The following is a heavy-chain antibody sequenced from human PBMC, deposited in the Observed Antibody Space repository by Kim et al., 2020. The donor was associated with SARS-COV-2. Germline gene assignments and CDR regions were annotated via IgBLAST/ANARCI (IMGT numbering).Heavy chain of an antibody. CDR1: GFTFSSYG. CDR2: IWYDGSNK. V-gene: IGHV3-33*01. Sequence: GGSLRLSCAASGFTFSSYGMHWVRQAPGKGLEWVAVIWYDGSNKYYADSVKGRFTISRDNSKNTLYLQMNSLRAEDTAVYYCARGVSPDLDYYYGMDVWGQGTTVTVSS. J-gene: IGHJ6*02. CDR3: ARGVSPDLDYYYGMDV. D-gene: IGHD6-6*01.